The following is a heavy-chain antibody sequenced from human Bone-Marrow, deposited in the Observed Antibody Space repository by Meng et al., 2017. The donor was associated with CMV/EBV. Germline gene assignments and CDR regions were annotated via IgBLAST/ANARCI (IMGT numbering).Heavy chain of an antibody. CDR3: GRANDRAARYEY. Sequence: SETLSLTCAVYGGSFSGYYWSWIRQPPGKGLEWIGEINHSGGTNYNPSLKSRVTISVDTSKNQFSLKLGSVTAADTSVYDCGRANDRAARYEYWGQGTLVTVSS. CDR2: INHSGGT. CDR1: GGSFSGYY. D-gene: IGHD3-3*01. V-gene: IGHV4-34*01. J-gene: IGHJ4*02.